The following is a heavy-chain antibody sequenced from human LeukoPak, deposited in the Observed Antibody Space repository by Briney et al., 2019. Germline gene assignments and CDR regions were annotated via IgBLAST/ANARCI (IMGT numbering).Heavy chain of an antibody. Sequence: PGRSLRLSCAASGFTCDDYAMHWGRRAPGKGLEWLSGISWKSGSIGYADSVKGRFTISRDNAKNSLYLQMNSLRADDTTLYYCATDAITTVTTGIDYWGQGTLVTVSS. CDR2: ISWKSGSI. CDR1: GFTCDDYA. V-gene: IGHV3-9*01. D-gene: IGHD4-17*01. J-gene: IGHJ4*02. CDR3: ATDAITTVTTGIDY.